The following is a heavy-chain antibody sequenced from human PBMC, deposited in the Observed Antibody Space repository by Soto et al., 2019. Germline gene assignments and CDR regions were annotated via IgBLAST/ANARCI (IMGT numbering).Heavy chain of an antibody. CDR2: ISYDGSNK. V-gene: IGHV3-30*18. J-gene: IGHJ3*02. CDR1: GFTFSSYG. D-gene: IGHD2-2*01. Sequence: GGSLRLSCAASGFTFSSYGMHWVRQAPGKGLEWVAVISYDGSNKYYADSVKGRFTISRDNSKNTLYLQMNSLRAEDTAVYYCAKAGKRYCSSTSCLNDAFDIWGQGTMVTVSS. CDR3: AKAGKRYCSSTSCLNDAFDI.